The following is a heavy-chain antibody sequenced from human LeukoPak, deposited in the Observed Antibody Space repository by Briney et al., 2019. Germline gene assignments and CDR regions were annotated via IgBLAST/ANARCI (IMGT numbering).Heavy chain of an antibody. CDR3: ARGWVLGCDY. J-gene: IGHJ4*02. Sequence: PSETLSLTCAVYGGSFSGYYWSWIRQPPGKGLEWIGEINHSGSTNYNPSLKSRVTISVDTSKNQFSLKLSSVTAADTAVYYCARGWVLGCDYWGQGTLVTVSS. CDR2: INHSGST. V-gene: IGHV4-34*01. CDR1: GGSFSGYY. D-gene: IGHD1-1*01.